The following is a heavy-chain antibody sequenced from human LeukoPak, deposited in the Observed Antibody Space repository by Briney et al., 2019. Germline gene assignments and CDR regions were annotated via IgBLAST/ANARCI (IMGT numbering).Heavy chain of an antibody. CDR3: AKDPSRIAAPEY. Sequence: PGGALRLSCAASVFTFSSYGIHWVRQAPGKGLEWGALIRYDGSNKYYADSVKGRFTISRDNSKNTLYLQMNSLRAEDTAVYYCAKDPSRIAAPEYWGQETLVTVSS. D-gene: IGHD6-13*01. CDR2: IRYDGSNK. V-gene: IGHV3-30*02. J-gene: IGHJ4*02. CDR1: VFTFSSYG.